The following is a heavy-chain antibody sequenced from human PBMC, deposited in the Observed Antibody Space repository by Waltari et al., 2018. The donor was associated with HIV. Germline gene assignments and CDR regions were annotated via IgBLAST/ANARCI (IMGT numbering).Heavy chain of an antibody. J-gene: IGHJ4*02. D-gene: IGHD5-12*01. CDR2: VRDVDST. Sequence: EVQLLESGGGLVQPGGCLRLSCAASGFRFSNYAMSWVRQAPGEGLEWVAVVRDVDSTYYVDSVKGRFIISRDDSKDTLYLQMNSLRVEDTAVYYCAKDDRATRGLDNWGQGTLVTVSS. V-gene: IGHV3-23*01. CDR1: GFRFSNYA. CDR3: AKDDRATRGLDN.